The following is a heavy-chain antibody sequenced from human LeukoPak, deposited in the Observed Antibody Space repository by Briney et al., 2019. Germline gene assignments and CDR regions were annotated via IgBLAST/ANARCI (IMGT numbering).Heavy chain of an antibody. Sequence: GRSLRLSCAASGLTFSSYGMHWVRQAPGKGLEWVAVISYDGSNKYYADSVKGRFTISRDNSKNTLYLQMNSLRAEDTAVYYCAKDIVVVVAATPQYPDYWGQGTLVTVSS. V-gene: IGHV3-30*18. D-gene: IGHD2-15*01. CDR2: ISYDGSNK. CDR3: AKDIVVVVAATPQYPDY. J-gene: IGHJ4*02. CDR1: GLTFSSYG.